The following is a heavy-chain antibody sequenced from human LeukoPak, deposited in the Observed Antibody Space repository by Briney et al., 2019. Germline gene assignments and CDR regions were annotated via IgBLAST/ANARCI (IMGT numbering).Heavy chain of an antibody. V-gene: IGHV1-18*01. Sequence: ASVKVSCKASGYTFTSYGISWMRQAPGQGLEWMGWISAYNGNTNYAQKLQGRVTMTTDTSTSTAYMDLRSLRSDDSAVYYCARDLAYNYGDPHYFDYWGQGTLVTVSS. CDR3: ARDLAYNYGDPHYFDY. CDR2: ISAYNGNT. J-gene: IGHJ4*02. CDR1: GYTFTSYG. D-gene: IGHD4-17*01.